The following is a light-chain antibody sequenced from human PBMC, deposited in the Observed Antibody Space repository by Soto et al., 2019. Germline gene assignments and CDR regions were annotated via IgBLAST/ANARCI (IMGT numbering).Light chain of an antibody. CDR2: EVT. J-gene: IGLJ1*01. CDR1: SSDVGAYNY. V-gene: IGLV2-8*01. CDR3: TSHAGTNTFPYV. Sequence: QSALTQPPSASGSPGQSVTISCTGTSSDVGAYNYVSWYQHRPGKAPKLMIYEVTKRPSGVPDRFSGAKSGNTASLTVSGLQAEDEADYYCTSHAGTNTFPYVFGTGTKVTVL.